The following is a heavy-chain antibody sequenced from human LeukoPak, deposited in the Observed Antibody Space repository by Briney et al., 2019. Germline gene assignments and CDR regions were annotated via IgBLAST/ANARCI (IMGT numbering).Heavy chain of an antibody. CDR1: GYTFTDLY. Sequence: ASVTVSCTTSGYTFTDLYIHWVRQAPGQGLEWMGRVNPNSGNTGYAQKFQGRVTMTRNTSISTAYMELSSLRSEDTAVYYCAIANWGAFDYWGQGTLVTVSS. D-gene: IGHD7-27*01. J-gene: IGHJ4*02. V-gene: IGHV1-8*02. CDR2: VNPNSGNT. CDR3: AIANWGAFDY.